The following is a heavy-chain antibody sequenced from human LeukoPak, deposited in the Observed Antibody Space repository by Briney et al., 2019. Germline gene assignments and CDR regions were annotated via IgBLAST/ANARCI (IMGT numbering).Heavy chain of an antibody. CDR1: GYSISSGYY. Sequence: SETLSLTCAVSGYSISSGYYWGWIRQPPGRGLEWIGSIYNSGSTYYNPSLKSRVTISVDTSKNTFSLKMSTVTAAETAVYNCARLIYGGNPNDAFDIWGRGTMVTVST. V-gene: IGHV4-38-2*01. J-gene: IGHJ3*02. D-gene: IGHD4-23*01. CDR2: IYNSGST. CDR3: ARLIYGGNPNDAFDI.